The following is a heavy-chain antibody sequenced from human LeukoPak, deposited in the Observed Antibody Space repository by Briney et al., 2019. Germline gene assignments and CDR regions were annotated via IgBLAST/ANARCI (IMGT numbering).Heavy chain of an antibody. J-gene: IGHJ5*02. Sequence: ASVKVSCKASGYTFTNNWMHWVRQAPGQGLEWVGVINPTGTSTLYAQNFQGRVTLTRDMSTTTDYMELRSLTSEDTAVYYCARDHSVGDIAWWFDPWGQGTLVSVSS. CDR1: GYTFTNNW. CDR2: INPTGTST. V-gene: IGHV1-46*01. CDR3: ARDHSVGDIAWWFDP. D-gene: IGHD3-10*01.